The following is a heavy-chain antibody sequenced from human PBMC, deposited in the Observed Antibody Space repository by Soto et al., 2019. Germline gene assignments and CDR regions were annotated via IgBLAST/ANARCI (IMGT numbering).Heavy chain of an antibody. CDR2: ISSYGGST. CDR1: GFTFSSYA. D-gene: IGHD3-22*01. Sequence: EVQLVESGGGLVQPGGSLRLSCAASGFTFSSYAMHWVRQAPGKGLEYVSAISSYGGSTYYANSVKGRFTISRDNSKNTLYLQMGSMRAEDMAVYYCARDPDSSGYYYFAYCGQGTLVTVSS. V-gene: IGHV3-64*01. CDR3: ARDPDSSGYYYFAY. J-gene: IGHJ4*02.